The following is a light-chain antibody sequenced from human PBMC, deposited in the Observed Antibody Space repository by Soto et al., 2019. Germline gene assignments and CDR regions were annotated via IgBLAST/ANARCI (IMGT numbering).Light chain of an antibody. J-gene: IGKJ4*01. CDR2: DAS. CDR3: QQYSDYPLT. V-gene: IGKV1-5*01. CDR1: QTIGSL. Sequence: DIQMTQSPSTLPASVGDRVIIACRASQTIGSLLAWYQRKPGEAPKLLIYDASNLESGVPSRFSGSGSGTEFTLTINNLQPDAFASYFCQQYSDYPLTFGGGTKVEI.